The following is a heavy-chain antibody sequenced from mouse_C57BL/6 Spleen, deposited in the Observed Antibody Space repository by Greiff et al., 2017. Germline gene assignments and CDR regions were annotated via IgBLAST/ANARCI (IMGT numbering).Heavy chain of an antibody. Sequence: QVQLKQPGTELVKPGASVKLSCKASGYTFTSYWMHWVKQRPGQGLEWIGNINPSNGGTNYNEKFKSKATLTVDKSSSTAYMQLSSLTSEDSAVYYCARVRVYYDYDDGGDYAMDYWGQGTSVTVSS. CDR3: ARVRVYYDYDDGGDYAMDY. CDR1: GYTFTSYW. V-gene: IGHV1-53*01. CDR2: INPSNGGT. J-gene: IGHJ4*01. D-gene: IGHD2-4*01.